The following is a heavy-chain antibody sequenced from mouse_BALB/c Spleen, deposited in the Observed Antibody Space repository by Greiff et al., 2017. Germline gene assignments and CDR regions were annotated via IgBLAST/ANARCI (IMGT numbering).Heavy chain of an antibody. CDR3: TRVGITTVVATRGSFAY. V-gene: IGHV1S22*01. D-gene: IGHD1-1*01. CDR1: GYTFTSYW. Sequence: LQQPGSELVRPGASVKLSCKASGYTFTSYWMHWVKQRPGQGLEWIGNIYPGSGSTNYDEKFKSKATLTVDTSSSTAYMQLSSLTSEDSAVYYCTRVGITTVVATRGSFAYWGQGTVVTVSA. J-gene: IGHJ3*01. CDR2: IYPGSGST.